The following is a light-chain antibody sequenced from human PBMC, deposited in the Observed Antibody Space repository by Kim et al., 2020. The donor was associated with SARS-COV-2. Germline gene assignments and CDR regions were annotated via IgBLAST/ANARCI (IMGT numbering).Light chain of an antibody. Sequence: EIVLTQSPATLSLSPGESATLSCRASQSVSTYIAWYQQKPGRAPRLLIYHASNRATGIPARFSGSGSGTDFTLTISSLEPEDFAVYYCQHRSNWPMYTFGQGTKLEI. V-gene: IGKV3-11*01. CDR1: QSVSTY. CDR3: QHRSNWPMYT. CDR2: HAS. J-gene: IGKJ2*01.